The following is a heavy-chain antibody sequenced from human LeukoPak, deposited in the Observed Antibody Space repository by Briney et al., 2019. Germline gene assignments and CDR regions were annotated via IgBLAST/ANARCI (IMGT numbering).Heavy chain of an antibody. CDR3: ARWVTASTYDAFDI. CDR2: IPHIGTI. D-gene: IGHD2-21*02. J-gene: IGHJ3*02. V-gene: IGHV4-30-2*01. Sequence: SETLSLTCTVSGDSISSGVRYWGWVRQPPGKGLEWIGYIPHIGTIDYTPSLKSRVTISVDRSRNQFSLKLNSVTVADTAVYYCARWVTASTYDAFDIWGQGTMVTVSS. CDR1: GDSISSGVRY.